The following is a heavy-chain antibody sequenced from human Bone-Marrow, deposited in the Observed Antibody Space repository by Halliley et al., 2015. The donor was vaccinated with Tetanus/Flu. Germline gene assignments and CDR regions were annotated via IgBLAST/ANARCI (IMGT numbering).Heavy chain of an antibody. J-gene: IGHJ6*02. CDR2: IKQDGSEK. V-gene: IGHV3-7*01. CDR3: AREKTAAVVIDYYYYGMDV. Sequence: VQLVQSGGGLVQPGGSLRLSCAASGFTFRSYWMSWVRQAPGKGLEWVANIKQDGSEKYYVDSVKGRSTISRDNAKNSLYLQMNSLRAEDTAVYHCAREKTAAVVIDYYYYGMDVWGQGTTVTVSS. CDR1: GFTFRSYW. D-gene: IGHD3-22*01.